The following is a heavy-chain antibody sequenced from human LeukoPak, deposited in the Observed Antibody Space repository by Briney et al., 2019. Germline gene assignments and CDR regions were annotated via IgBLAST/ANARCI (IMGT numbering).Heavy chain of an antibody. D-gene: IGHD2-21*02. CDR2: IGGSGRST. Sequence: GGSLRLSCAASGFTFSSYAMSWVRQVPGKGLEWVSGIGGSGRSTYYADSVKGRFTISRDNSKNALYLQMNSLRAEDTAVYYCAKVSGWWLLTYYFDYWGQGTLVTVSS. J-gene: IGHJ4*02. V-gene: IGHV3-23*01. CDR1: GFTFSSYA. CDR3: AKVSGWWLLTYYFDY.